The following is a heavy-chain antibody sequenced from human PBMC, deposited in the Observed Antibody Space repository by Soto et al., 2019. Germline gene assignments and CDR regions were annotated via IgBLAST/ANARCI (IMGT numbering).Heavy chain of an antibody. Sequence: PSETVSLTCTVPGGSISSGGYYWSWIRQHPGKGLEWIGYIYYGGSTYYNPSLKSRATISGDTSKNQFSLKLSSVTAADTAVYYCARGGYYYENSGQNAYDYWGQGILVTVSS. V-gene: IGHV4-31*03. D-gene: IGHD3-22*01. CDR1: GGSISSGGYY. J-gene: IGHJ4*01. CDR2: IYYGGST. CDR3: ARGGYYYENSGQNAYDY.